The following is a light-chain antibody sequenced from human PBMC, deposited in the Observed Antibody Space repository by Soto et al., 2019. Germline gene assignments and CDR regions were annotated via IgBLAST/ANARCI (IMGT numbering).Light chain of an antibody. Sequence: EIVLTPSPATLSLSPVERATLSCRASQSVSSYLAWYQQKPGQAPRLLIYGASTRATGIPARFSGSGSGTEFTLTISSLQPDDFATYYCQHYNSYWGTFGQGTKVDIK. V-gene: IGKV3-15*01. J-gene: IGKJ1*01. CDR2: GAS. CDR1: QSVSSY. CDR3: QHYNSYWGT.